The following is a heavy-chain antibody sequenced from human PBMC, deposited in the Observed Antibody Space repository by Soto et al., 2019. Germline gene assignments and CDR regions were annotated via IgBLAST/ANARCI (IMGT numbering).Heavy chain of an antibody. CDR3: ARAPLNYDSSGYHFDY. CDR1: GFSFSSSG. V-gene: IGHV3-7*02. J-gene: IGHJ4*02. CDR2: VKEDGSLK. Sequence: GGSLRLSCSTSGFSFSSSGMSWVRQAPGRGLEWVANVKEDGSLKYYVDSLKGRFTISRDNAKNSLYLQMNSLRAEDTAVYYCARAPLNYDSSGYHFDYWGQGTLVTVSS. D-gene: IGHD3-22*01.